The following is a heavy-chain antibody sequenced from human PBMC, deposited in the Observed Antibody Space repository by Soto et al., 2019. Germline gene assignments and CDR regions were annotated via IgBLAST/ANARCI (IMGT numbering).Heavy chain of an antibody. CDR3: ARERGEGYCSGDTCYDWFDP. CDR1: GYTFTDYA. CDR2: INGGNGNT. J-gene: IGHJ5*02. D-gene: IGHD2-15*01. V-gene: IGHV1-3*01. Sequence: QVQLVQSGAEVKKPGASVKISCEASGYTFTDYAMHWVRQAPGQRLEWMGWINGGNGNTKYSQKFQGRVTITRDTSASTAYMELSSLRSEDTAVYYCARERGEGYCSGDTCYDWFDPWGQGTLVTVSS.